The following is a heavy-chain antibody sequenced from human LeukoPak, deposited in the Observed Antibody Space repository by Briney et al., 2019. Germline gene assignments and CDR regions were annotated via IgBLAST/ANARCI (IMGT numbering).Heavy chain of an antibody. CDR2: IGNDGRAK. V-gene: IGHV3-30*03. Sequence: GGSLRLSCVASGFAFSSHGMHWVRQAPGKGLEWVAVIGNDGRAKRYAESVEGRFTLSRDNSKNIHFLEMNSPRDGDTATYYCAREAAWGNWYFDLWGRGTLVTVSS. J-gene: IGHJ2*01. CDR3: AREAAWGNWYFDL. CDR1: GFAFSSHG. D-gene: IGHD3-16*01.